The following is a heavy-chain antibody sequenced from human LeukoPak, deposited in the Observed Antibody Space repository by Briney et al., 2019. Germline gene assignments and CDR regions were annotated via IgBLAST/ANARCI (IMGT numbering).Heavy chain of an antibody. J-gene: IGHJ4*02. CDR2: IYYSGST. CDR1: GGSISSYY. V-gene: IGHV4-59*01. D-gene: IGHD6-19*01. Sequence: MSSETLSLTCTVSGGSISSYYWSWIRQPPGKGLEWIGYIYYSGSTNYNPSLKSRVTISVDTSKNQFSLKLSSVTAADTAVYYCARASSSGWGRPYYFDYWGQGTLVTVSS. CDR3: ARASSSGWGRPYYFDY.